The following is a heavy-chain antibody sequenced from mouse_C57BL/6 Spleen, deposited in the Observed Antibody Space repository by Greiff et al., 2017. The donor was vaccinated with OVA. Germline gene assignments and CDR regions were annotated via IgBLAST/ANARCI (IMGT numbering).Heavy chain of an antibody. CDR3: AGQLTVDY. CDR1: GYAFSSSW. D-gene: IGHD3-2*02. V-gene: IGHV1-82*01. J-gene: IGHJ2*01. CDR2: IYPGDGDT. Sequence: VQLQQSGPELVKPGASVKISCKASGYAFSSSWMNWVKQRPGKGLEWIGRIYPGDGDTNYNGKFKGKATLTADKSSSTAYMQLSSLTSEDSAVYFCAGQLTVDYWGQGTTLTVSS.